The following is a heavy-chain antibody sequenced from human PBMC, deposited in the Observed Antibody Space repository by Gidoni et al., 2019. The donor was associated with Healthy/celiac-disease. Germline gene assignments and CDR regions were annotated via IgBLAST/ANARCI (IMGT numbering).Heavy chain of an antibody. CDR1: GLTVSSNY. CDR3: ARVTPGYFDY. V-gene: IGHV3-53*01. Sequence: EVQRVESGGGLIQPGGSLRRSCAASGLTVSSNYISVVRQAPGKGLAWVSVIYSGGSTYYADSVKCRFTISIDNSKNTLYLKMNSLRAEDTAVYYCARVTPGYFDYWGQVTLVTVSS. J-gene: IGHJ4*02. CDR2: IYSGGST.